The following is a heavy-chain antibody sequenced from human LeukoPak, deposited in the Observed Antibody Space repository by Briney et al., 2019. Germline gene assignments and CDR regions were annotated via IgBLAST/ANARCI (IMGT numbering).Heavy chain of an antibody. CDR3: ARDRITIFGVVSLGAFDI. J-gene: IGHJ3*02. CDR2: ISSSSSYI. D-gene: IGHD3-3*01. V-gene: IGHV3-21*01. CDR1: GFTLSSYS. Sequence: PGGSLRLSCAASGFTLSSYSMNWVRQAPGKGLEWVSSISSSSSYIYYADSVKGRFTISRDNAKNSLYLQMNSLRAEDTAVYYCARDRITIFGVVSLGAFDIWGQGTMVTVSS.